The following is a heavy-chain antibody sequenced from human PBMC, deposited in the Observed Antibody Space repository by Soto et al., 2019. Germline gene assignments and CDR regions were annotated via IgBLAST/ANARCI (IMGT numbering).Heavy chain of an antibody. J-gene: IGHJ5*02. CDR1: GYTFTSYG. D-gene: IGHD2-2*01. Sequence: GASVKVSCKASGYTFTSYGISWVRQAPGQGLERMGWISAYNGNTNYAQKLQGRVTMTTDTSTSTAYMELRSLRSDDTAVYYCARNNARSIVVVPAANAWFDPWGQGTLVTVSS. CDR3: ARNNARSIVVVPAANAWFDP. V-gene: IGHV1-18*01. CDR2: ISAYNGNT.